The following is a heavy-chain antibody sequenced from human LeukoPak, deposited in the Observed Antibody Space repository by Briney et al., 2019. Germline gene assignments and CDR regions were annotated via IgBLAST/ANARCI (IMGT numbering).Heavy chain of an antibody. CDR2: IYTSGST. Sequence: SETLSLTCTVSGGSISSYYWSWIRQPAGKGLEWIGGIYTSGSTNYNPSLKSRVTMSVDTSKNQFSLKLSSVTAADTAVYYCARGVLWFGELFDPCYFDYWGQGTLVTVSS. CDR1: GGSISSYY. V-gene: IGHV4-4*07. J-gene: IGHJ4*02. D-gene: IGHD3-10*01. CDR3: ARGVLWFGELFDPCYFDY.